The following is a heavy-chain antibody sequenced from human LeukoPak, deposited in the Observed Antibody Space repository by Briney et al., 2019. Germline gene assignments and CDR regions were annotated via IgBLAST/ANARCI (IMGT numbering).Heavy chain of an antibody. J-gene: IGHJ4*02. V-gene: IGHV3-23*01. Sequence: PGGSLRLSCAASGFTFSSYAMTWVRQAPGKGQDWVSAISGGAISTYYADSVKGRFTIPRDNSKNTLYLQMNSLRGEDTAVYYCAKDSRSSGRTYLDYWGQGTLVTVSS. D-gene: IGHD6-19*01. CDR2: ISGGAIST. CDR3: AKDSRSSGRTYLDY. CDR1: GFTFSSYA.